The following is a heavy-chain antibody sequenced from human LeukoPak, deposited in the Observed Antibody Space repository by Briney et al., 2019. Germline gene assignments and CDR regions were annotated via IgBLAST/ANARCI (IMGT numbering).Heavy chain of an antibody. D-gene: IGHD6-19*01. CDR2: IYYSGST. CDR1: GGSISSGGYY. CDR3: ARHIKSRLWLVPIENDAFDI. J-gene: IGHJ3*02. Sequence: SETLSLTCTVTGGSISSGGYYWSWIRQHPGKGLEWIGYIYYSGSTYYNPSLKSRVTISVDTSKNQFSLKLSSVTAADTAVYYCARHIKSRLWLVPIENDAFDIWGQGTMVTVSS. V-gene: IGHV4-31*03.